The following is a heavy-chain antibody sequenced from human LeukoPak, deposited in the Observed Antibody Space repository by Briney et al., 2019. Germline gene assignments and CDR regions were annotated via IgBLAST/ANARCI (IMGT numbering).Heavy chain of an antibody. CDR1: GGSFSGYY. CDR2: INHSGST. Sequence: SETLSLTCAVYGGSFSGYYWSWIRQPPGKGLEWIGEINHSGSTNYNPSLKSRVTISVDTSKYQFSLKLSSVTAADTAVYYCARWALYSSSDNEGLDYWGQGTLVTVSS. J-gene: IGHJ4*02. CDR3: ARWALYSSSDNEGLDY. V-gene: IGHV4-34*01. D-gene: IGHD6-13*01.